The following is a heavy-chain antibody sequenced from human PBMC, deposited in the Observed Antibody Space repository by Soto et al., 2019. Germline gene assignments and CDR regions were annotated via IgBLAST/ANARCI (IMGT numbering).Heavy chain of an antibody. V-gene: IGHV1-69*13. CDR3: ARVGPDCSGGSCYSRFWFDP. Sequence: ASVKVSCKASGGTFSSYAISWVRQAPGQGLEWMGGIIPIFGTANYAQKFQGRVTITADESTSTAYMELSSLRSEDTAVYYCARVGPDCSGGSCYSRFWFDPWGQGTLVTVSS. J-gene: IGHJ5*02. D-gene: IGHD2-15*01. CDR1: GGTFSSYA. CDR2: IIPIFGTA.